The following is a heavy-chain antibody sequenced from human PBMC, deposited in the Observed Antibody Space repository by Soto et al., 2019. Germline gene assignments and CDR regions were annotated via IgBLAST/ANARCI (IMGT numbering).Heavy chain of an antibody. CDR1: GGSFSGYY. CDR3: ARGSKTYSSGWYFHY. CDR2: INHSGST. V-gene: IGHV4-34*01. D-gene: IGHD6-19*01. J-gene: IGHJ4*02. Sequence: QVQLQQWGAGLLKPSETLSLTCAVYGGSFSGYYWSWIRQPPGKGLEWIREINHSGSTNYNPSLKSRVTRSVDTSKNQFSPKLSSVTAADTAVYYCARGSKTYSSGWYFHYWGQGTLVTVSS.